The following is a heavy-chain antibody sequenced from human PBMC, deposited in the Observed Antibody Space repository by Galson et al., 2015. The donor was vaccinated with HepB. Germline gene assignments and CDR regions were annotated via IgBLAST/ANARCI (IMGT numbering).Heavy chain of an antibody. CDR2: ISSSGSTI. V-gene: IGHV3-48*03. Sequence: SLRLSCAASGFTFSSYEMNWVRQAPGKGLEWVSYISSSGSTINNADSVKGRFTISRDNAKNSLYLQMNSLRAEDTAVYYCARCDYYDSSGYYVYWGQGTLVTVSS. CDR3: ARCDYYDSSGYYVY. CDR1: GFTFSSYE. J-gene: IGHJ4*02. D-gene: IGHD3-22*01.